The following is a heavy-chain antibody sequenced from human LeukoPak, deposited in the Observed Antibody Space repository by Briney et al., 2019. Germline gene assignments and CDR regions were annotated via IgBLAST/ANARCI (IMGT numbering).Heavy chain of an antibody. CDR1: GYTFTNYD. V-gene: IGHV1-8*01. CDR3: ARAPRYCSSTSCYAPPGVDYYYYGMDV. CDR2: MNPNSGNT. D-gene: IGHD2-2*01. J-gene: IGHJ6*02. Sequence: ASVKVSCKTSGYTFTNYDINWVRQATGQGLEWMGWMNPNSGNTGYAQKFQGRVTITADESTSTAYMELSSLRSEDTAVYYCARAPRYCSSTSCYAPPGVDYYYYGMDVWGQGTTVTVSS.